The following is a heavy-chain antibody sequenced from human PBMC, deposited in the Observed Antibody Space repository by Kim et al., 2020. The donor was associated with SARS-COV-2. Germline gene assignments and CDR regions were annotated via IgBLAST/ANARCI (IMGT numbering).Heavy chain of an antibody. Sequence: SGSVDSKKYADSVKGRFTISRENSKNMLYLQMNSLRAEDTAVYFCTRGWNYWGQGTLVTVSS. V-gene: IGHV3-23*01. CDR2: SGSVDSK. CDR3: TRGWNY. D-gene: IGHD1-1*01. J-gene: IGHJ4*02.